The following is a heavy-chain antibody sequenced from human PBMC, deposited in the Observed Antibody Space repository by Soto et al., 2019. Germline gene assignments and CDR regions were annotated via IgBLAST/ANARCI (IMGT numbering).Heavy chain of an antibody. D-gene: IGHD2-2*01. V-gene: IGHV3-23*01. J-gene: IGHJ6*01. CDR2: ISGSGGST. Sequence: SHSRNAMSAGNQTPGKGLEWVSAISGSGGSTYYADSVKGRVTISRDNSKNTLYLQMNSLRAEDTAVYYCATSIVSSSPLYYYYGMGVWGQLPTFTACS. CDR3: ATSIVSSSPLYYYYGMGV. CDR1: SHSRNA.